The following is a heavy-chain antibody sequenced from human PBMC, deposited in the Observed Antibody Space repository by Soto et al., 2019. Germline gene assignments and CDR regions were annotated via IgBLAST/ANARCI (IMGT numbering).Heavy chain of an antibody. V-gene: IGHV1-3*01. J-gene: IGHJ5*02. CDR2: INAGSGNT. CDR1: GYTFTHYA. CDR3: ARGLAADGA. D-gene: IGHD6-13*01. Sequence: QVQLVQSGAEVKKPGASVKVSCTASGYTFTHYAIHWVRHAPGQRLEWMGFINAGSGNTKYSQTFQGRLTFTKDTSASTAYIDPSSLRSEDTSIYYCARGLAADGAWGQGTLVNVSS.